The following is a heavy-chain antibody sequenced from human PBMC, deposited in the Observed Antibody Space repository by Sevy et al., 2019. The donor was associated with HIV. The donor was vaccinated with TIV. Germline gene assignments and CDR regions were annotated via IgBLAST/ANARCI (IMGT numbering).Heavy chain of an antibody. CDR1: GFTFSSYV. CDR2: ISYDGSNK. D-gene: IGHD3-22*01. J-gene: IGHJ4*02. Sequence: GGSLRLSCAASGFTFSSYVMHWVRQAPGKGLEWVAVISYDGSNKYYADSVKGRFTISRDNSKNTLYLQMNSLRAEDTAVYYCASPGISSGYLYYFDYWGQGTLVTVSS. CDR3: ASPGISSGYLYYFDY. V-gene: IGHV3-30*04.